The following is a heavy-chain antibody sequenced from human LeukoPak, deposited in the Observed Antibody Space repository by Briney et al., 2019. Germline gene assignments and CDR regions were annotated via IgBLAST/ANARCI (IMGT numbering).Heavy chain of an antibody. Sequence: SETLSLTCAVSGGSISSGGYSWSWIRQPPGKGLEWIGYIYHSGSTYYNPSLKSRVTISVDTSKNQFSLKLSSVTAADTAVYYCARSVPVYGDYDYWGQGTLVTVSS. CDR3: ARSVPVYGDYDY. J-gene: IGHJ4*02. CDR2: IYHSGST. V-gene: IGHV4-30-2*01. D-gene: IGHD2-21*01. CDR1: GGSISSGGYS.